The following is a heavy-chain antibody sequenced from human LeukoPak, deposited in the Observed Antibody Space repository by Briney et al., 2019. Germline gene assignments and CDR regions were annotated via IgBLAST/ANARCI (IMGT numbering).Heavy chain of an antibody. D-gene: IGHD3-22*01. V-gene: IGHV4-38-2*02. Sequence: SETLSLTCTVSGYSISSGYSWGWIRQPPGKGLEWIGSISHSGSTYYNPSLKRRVTISVDTSKNQFSLKLSSVTAADTAVYYCARVVGLTMIVVVYYWFDPWGQGTLVTVSS. CDR1: GYSISSGYS. CDR3: ARVVGLTMIVVVYYWFDP. CDR2: ISHSGST. J-gene: IGHJ5*02.